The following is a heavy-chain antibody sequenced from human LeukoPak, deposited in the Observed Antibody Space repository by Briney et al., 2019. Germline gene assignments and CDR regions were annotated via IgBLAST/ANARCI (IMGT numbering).Heavy chain of an antibody. J-gene: IGHJ5*02. CDR2: IYYSGST. CDR3: ARDSSFREDFGPRYNWFDP. D-gene: IGHD3-16*01. CDR1: GGSISSYY. V-gene: IGHV4-59*01. Sequence: KASETLSLTCTVSGGSISSYYWSWIRQPPGKGLEWIGYIYYSGSTNYNPSLKSRVTISVDTSKNQFSLKLSSVTAADTAVYYCARDSSFREDFGPRYNWFDPWGQGTLVTVSS.